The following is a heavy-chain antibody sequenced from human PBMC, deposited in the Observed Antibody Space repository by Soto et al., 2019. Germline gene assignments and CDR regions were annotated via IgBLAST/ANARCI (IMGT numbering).Heavy chain of an antibody. CDR1: GFTFSYYG. CDR2: MHTGGNEK. D-gene: IGHD3-9*01. CDR3: ARDADTTGHYSHFDL. Sequence: QVQLVESGGCVVQPGGSLRLSCAASGFTFSYYGFHWVRQAPGKGLEWVAVMHTGGNEKYYVDSVEGRFTVSRDDSRNMVYLEMSGLRAEDTADYFCARDADTTGHYSHFDLWGRGALVAVS. V-gene: IGHV3-33*08. J-gene: IGHJ4*02.